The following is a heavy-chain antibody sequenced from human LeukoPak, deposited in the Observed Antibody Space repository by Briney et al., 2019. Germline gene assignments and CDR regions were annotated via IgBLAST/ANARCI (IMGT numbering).Heavy chain of an antibody. CDR3: ARDAYYYDSSGYSSSYYYYMDV. CDR1: GFTFSSYE. Sequence: PGGSLRLSCAASGFTFSSYEMNWVRQAPGKGLEWVSYISSSGSTIYYADSVKGRFTISRDNAKNSLYLQMNGLRAEDTAVYYCARDAYYYDSSGYSSSYYYYMDVWGKGTTVTISS. J-gene: IGHJ6*03. V-gene: IGHV3-48*03. D-gene: IGHD3-22*01. CDR2: ISSSGSTI.